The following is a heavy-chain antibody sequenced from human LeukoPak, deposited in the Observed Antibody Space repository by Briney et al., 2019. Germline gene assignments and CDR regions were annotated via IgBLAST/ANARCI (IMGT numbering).Heavy chain of an antibody. D-gene: IGHD3-10*01. CDR3: ARDQGYGSGTFLDY. CDR1: GFTFSTYS. CDR2: ISYDGSNK. J-gene: IGHJ4*02. V-gene: IGHV3-30*04. Sequence: PGGSLRLSYAASGFTFSTYSFHWVRQAPGKGLEWVAVISYDGSNKYYPDSVKGRFTISRDNSQNTLSLQMNSLRADDTAVYYCARDQGYGSGTFLDYWGQGTLVTVSS.